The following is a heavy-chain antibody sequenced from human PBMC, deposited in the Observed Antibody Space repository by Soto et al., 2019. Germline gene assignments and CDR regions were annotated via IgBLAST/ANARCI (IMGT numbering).Heavy chain of an antibody. CDR1: GFTFSNAW. CDR3: TTDLRLAKCGDSCFIDY. J-gene: IGHJ4*02. D-gene: IGHD2-21*01. Sequence: EVQLVESGGDLVKPGETLKLSCTARGFTFSNAWMSWVRQAPGKGLEWVGHIKSKKNGGTTDYAASVKGRFTISRDDSKNTVYLQMDSLKTEDTAVYYCTTDLRLAKCGDSCFIDYWGQGTLVSVSS. V-gene: IGHV3-15*01. CDR2: IKSKKNGGTT.